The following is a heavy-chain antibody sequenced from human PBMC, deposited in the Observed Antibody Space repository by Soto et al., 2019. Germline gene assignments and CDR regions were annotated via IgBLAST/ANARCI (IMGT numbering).Heavy chain of an antibody. CDR2: LSGSGDGT. J-gene: IGHJ3*01. Sequence: EVQLLESGGGLVQPGGSLRLSYAASGFTFSRSTMSWVRQAPGKGLEWVSGLSGSGDGTYYADSVKGRFTVSRDTSRNTLFLQMNSLRAEDTAVYYCAKGGYTYAFDFWGQGTLVTVSS. D-gene: IGHD5-18*01. V-gene: IGHV3-23*01. CDR1: GFTFSRST. CDR3: AKGGYTYAFDF.